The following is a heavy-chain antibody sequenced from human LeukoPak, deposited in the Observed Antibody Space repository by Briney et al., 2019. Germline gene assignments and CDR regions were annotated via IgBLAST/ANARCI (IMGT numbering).Heavy chain of an antibody. Sequence: PSETLSLTCTVSGGSISSYYWSWIRQPPGKGLEWIGYIYYSGSTNYNLSLKSRVTISVDTSKNQFSLKLSSVTAADTAVYYCARAGGDYDILTGYYYSRWYFDLWGRGTLVTVSS. CDR2: IYYSGST. CDR1: GGSISSYY. D-gene: IGHD3-9*01. J-gene: IGHJ2*01. V-gene: IGHV4-59*01. CDR3: ARAGGDYDILTGYYYSRWYFDL.